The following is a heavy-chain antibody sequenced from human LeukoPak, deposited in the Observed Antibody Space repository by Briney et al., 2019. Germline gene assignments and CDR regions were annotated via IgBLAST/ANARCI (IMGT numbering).Heavy chain of an antibody. CDR1: GFTFSSYW. Sequence: GGSLRLSCAASGFTFSSYWMSWVRQAPGKGLECVANIKQDGSEKYYVDSVKGRFTISRDNAKNSLYLQMNSLRAEDTAVYYCARDRGQWLVSNYYYYGIDVWGQGTTVTVSS. V-gene: IGHV3-7*01. CDR3: ARDRGQWLVSNYYYYGIDV. CDR2: IKQDGSEK. D-gene: IGHD6-19*01. J-gene: IGHJ6*02.